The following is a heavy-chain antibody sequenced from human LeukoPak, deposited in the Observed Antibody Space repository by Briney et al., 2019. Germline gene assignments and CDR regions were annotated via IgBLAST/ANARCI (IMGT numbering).Heavy chain of an antibody. J-gene: IGHJ4*02. V-gene: IGHV3-11*01. CDR3: ARGVAGATTSSMVFDY. CDR2: ISSSGSTI. D-gene: IGHD1-26*01. Sequence: GGSLRLSCAASGFTFSDYYMSWIRQAPGKGLEWVSYISSSGSTIYYADSVKGRFTISRDSAKNSLYLQMNSLRAEDTAVYYCARGVAGATTSSMVFDYWGQGTLVTVSS. CDR1: GFTFSDYY.